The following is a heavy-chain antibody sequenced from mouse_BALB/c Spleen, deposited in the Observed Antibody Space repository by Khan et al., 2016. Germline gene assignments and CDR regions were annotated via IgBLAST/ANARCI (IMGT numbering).Heavy chain of an antibody. J-gene: IGHJ2*01. CDR3: ATQRDGNYDYFDY. D-gene: IGHD2-1*01. Sequence: VQLQESGAELVRPGSSVKISCKASGYAFSSYWMNWVKQRPGQGLEWIGQIYPGDGDTNYNGKFKGKATLTADQSSSTAYMQLSSLTSEDSAVYFCATQRDGNYDYFDYWGQGTTLTVSS. CDR2: IYPGDGDT. V-gene: IGHV1-80*01. CDR1: GYAFSSYW.